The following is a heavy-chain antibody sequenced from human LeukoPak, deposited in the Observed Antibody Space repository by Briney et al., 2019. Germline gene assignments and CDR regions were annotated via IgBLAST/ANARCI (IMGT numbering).Heavy chain of an antibody. Sequence: GASVKVSCKASGYTFTGYYMHWVRQAPGQGLEWMRWINPNSGGTNYAQKFQGRVTMTRDTSHSTAYMELSRLRSDDTAVYYCARGGLRLSLYFDYWGQGTLVTVSS. CDR3: ARGGLRLSLYFDY. J-gene: IGHJ4*02. V-gene: IGHV1-2*02. CDR2: INPNSGGT. CDR1: GYTFTGYY. D-gene: IGHD5-12*01.